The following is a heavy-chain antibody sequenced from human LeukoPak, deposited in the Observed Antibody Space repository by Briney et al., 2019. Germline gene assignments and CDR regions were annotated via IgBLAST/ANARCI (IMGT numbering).Heavy chain of an antibody. D-gene: IGHD6-19*01. CDR1: GFTFSNYW. J-gene: IGHJ4*02. Sequence: RGSLKLSCAASGFTFSNYWMNWVRQAPGQGLEWVANIKQGGSEKYYVDSVKGRFTISRDNAKNSLYLQMNSLRAEDTAVYYCARDAYSSGWTPFDYWGQGTLVTVSS. V-gene: IGHV3-7*01. CDR2: IKQGGSEK. CDR3: ARDAYSSGWTPFDY.